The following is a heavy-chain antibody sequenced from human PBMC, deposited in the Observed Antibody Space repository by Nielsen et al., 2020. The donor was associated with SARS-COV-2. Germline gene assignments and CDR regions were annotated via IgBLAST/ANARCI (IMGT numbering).Heavy chain of an antibody. V-gene: IGHV3-33*01. Sequence: GESLKISCAASGFTFSSYGMHWVRQAPGKGLEWVAVIWYDGSNKYYADSVKGRFTISRDNSKNTLYLQMNSLRAEDTAVYYCARASSSWYSYYYYYGMDVWGQGTTVTVSS. J-gene: IGHJ6*02. CDR3: ARASSSWYSYYYYYGMDV. D-gene: IGHD6-13*01. CDR1: GFTFSSYG. CDR2: IWYDGSNK.